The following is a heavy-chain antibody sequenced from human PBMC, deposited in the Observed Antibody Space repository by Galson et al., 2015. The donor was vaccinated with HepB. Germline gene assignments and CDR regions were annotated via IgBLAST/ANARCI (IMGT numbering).Heavy chain of an antibody. CDR2: IYSGGST. D-gene: IGHD1-26*01. CDR1: GFTVSSNC. Sequence: SLRLSCAASGFTVSSNCMSWVRQAPGKGLEWVSVIYSGGSTYYADSVKGRFTISRHNSKNTLYLQMNSLRAEDTAVYYCASKGSWGWNDAFDIWGQGTMVTVSS. V-gene: IGHV3-53*04. CDR3: ASKGSWGWNDAFDI. J-gene: IGHJ3*02.